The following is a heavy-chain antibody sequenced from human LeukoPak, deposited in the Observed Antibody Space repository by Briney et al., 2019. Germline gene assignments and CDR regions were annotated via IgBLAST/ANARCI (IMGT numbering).Heavy chain of an antibody. CDR2: ITLSSSTI. D-gene: IGHD6-13*01. J-gene: IGHJ4*02. CDR3: AREPSYSSSWYTSCDY. CDR1: GFNFNNYN. Sequence: PGGSLRLSCAASGFNFNNYNMNWVRQAPGKGLEWVAYITLSSSTIYYAASVKDRFTISRDNAKNSLYLQMHSLRAEDTAVYYCAREPSYSSSWYTSCDYWGQGTLVTVSS. V-gene: IGHV3-48*04.